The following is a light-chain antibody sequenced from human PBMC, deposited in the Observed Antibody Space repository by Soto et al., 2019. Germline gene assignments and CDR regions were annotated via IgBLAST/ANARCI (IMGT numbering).Light chain of an antibody. Sequence: EIVLRRSPGTLSLSPGERATLSFMASQSVTSPFLVWYQQKPGQPPRLLIYSTSGRATGIPDRFSGSGSGTDFTLTISSLEPEDSAVYYCQQYGSSPRTFGQGTKVDIK. J-gene: IGKJ1*01. V-gene: IGKV3-20*01. CDR1: QSVTSPF. CDR3: QQYGSSPRT. CDR2: STS.